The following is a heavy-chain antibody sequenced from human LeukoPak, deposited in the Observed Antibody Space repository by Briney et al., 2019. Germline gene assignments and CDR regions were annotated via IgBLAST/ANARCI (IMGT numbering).Heavy chain of an antibody. D-gene: IGHD3-16*01. CDR2: INHSGST. CDR3: ARGEYDYAWGSYSPNAFAM. CDR1: GGSISSYY. V-gene: IGHV4-34*01. Sequence: SETLSLTCTVSGGSISSYYWSWIRQPPGKGLEWIGEINHSGSTNYNPSLKSRVTISVDTSKNQFSLKLSSVTAADTALYYCARGEYDYAWGSYSPNAFAMWGQGTMVTISS. J-gene: IGHJ3*02.